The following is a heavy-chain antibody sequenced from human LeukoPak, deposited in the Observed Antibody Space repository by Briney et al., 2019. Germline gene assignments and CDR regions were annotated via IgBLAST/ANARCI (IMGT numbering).Heavy chain of an antibody. Sequence: ASETLSLTCTVSGGSISGHYWSWIRQPPGKGLEWIGYISHSGSASYNPSLKSRVTISLDTSKNQVSLKLSSVTAADSALYYCTRSDHSGSGTYTDFDAFDIWGQGTMVTDSS. J-gene: IGHJ3*02. D-gene: IGHD3-10*01. V-gene: IGHV4-59*11. CDR3: TRSDHSGSGTYTDFDAFDI. CDR1: GGSISGHY. CDR2: ISHSGSA.